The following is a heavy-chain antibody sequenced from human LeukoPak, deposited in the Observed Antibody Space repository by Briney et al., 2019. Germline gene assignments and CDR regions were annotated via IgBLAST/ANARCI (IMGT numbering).Heavy chain of an antibody. CDR2: IYDRGST. J-gene: IGHJ6*03. CDR1: GGSISSYY. CDR3: ARVNYYYYYMDV. V-gene: IGHV4-59*08. Sequence: SETLSLTCTASGGSISSYYWNWIRQPPGKGLEWIGYIYDRGSTKYNPSLKSRVTISVVTSKNQFSLRLSSVTAADTAVYYCARVNYYYYYMDVWGKGTTVTVSS.